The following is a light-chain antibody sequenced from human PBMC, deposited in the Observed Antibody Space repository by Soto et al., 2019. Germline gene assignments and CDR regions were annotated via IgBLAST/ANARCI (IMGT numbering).Light chain of an antibody. J-gene: IGKJ4*01. V-gene: IGKV3-15*01. CDR1: QSVGSK. Sequence: EVVMTQSPATLSVSPGERATLSCRASQSVGSKLAWYQQKPGQATRLLIFDAFTRATGSPARFSGSGSGTEFTLFISSLQSEDFAVYYCQQYNNWPPLTFGGGTKVEI. CDR3: QQYNNWPPLT. CDR2: DAF.